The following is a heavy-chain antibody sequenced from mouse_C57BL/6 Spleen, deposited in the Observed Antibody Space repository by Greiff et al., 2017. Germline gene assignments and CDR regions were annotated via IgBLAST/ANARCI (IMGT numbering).Heavy chain of an antibody. CDR2: IYPGDGDT. Sequence: QVQLQQSGAELVKPGASVKISCKASGYAFSSYWMNWVKQRPGKGLEWIGQIYPGDGDTNYNGKFKGKATLTADKSSSTAYMQLSSLTSEDSAVYFCAREGMITTRGCDYWGQGTTLTVSS. CDR1: GYAFSSYW. J-gene: IGHJ2*01. D-gene: IGHD2-4*01. V-gene: IGHV1-80*01. CDR3: AREGMITTRGCDY.